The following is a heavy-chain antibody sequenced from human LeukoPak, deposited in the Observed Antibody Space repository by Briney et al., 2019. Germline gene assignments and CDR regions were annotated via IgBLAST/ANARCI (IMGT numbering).Heavy chain of an antibody. Sequence: SETLSLTCTVSGGSISSYYWSWIRQPPGKGLEWIGEIYHSGSTNYNPSLKSRITISIDTSKNQFSLKMNSVTAADTAMYYCARGPVKVVAAGTRFDYWGQGTLVTVSS. CDR2: IYHSGST. D-gene: IGHD2-15*01. V-gene: IGHV4-34*01. CDR1: GGSISSYY. CDR3: ARGPVKVVAAGTRFDY. J-gene: IGHJ4*02.